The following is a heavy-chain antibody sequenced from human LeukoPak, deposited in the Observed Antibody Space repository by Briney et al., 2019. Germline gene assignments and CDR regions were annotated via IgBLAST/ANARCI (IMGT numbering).Heavy chain of an antibody. CDR1: GFFFSDYT. CDR3: ARAGRTGHAYGPQAH. D-gene: IGHD1-1*01. V-gene: IGHV3-30*04. J-gene: IGHJ4*02. CDR2: ISFDGSKK. Sequence: GGSLRLSCAASGFFFSDYTLHWVRQAPGKGLEWVAFISFDGSKKFYADSVKGRFTISRDNSKNTLSLQMNSLRAEDTAVYFCARAGRTGHAYGPQAHWGQGTLVTVSS.